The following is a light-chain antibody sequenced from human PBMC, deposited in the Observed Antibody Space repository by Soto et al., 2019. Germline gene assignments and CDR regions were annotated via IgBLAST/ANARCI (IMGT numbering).Light chain of an antibody. Sequence: EIVLTQSTGTLSFAPGERATLSCRASQSVSSSYLAWYQQNPGQAPRLLIYGASSRATGIPDRFSGSGSGTDFTLTISRLEPEDFAVYYCQQYGGSPLTFGGGTKVDIK. CDR1: QSVSSSY. CDR3: QQYGGSPLT. V-gene: IGKV3-20*01. J-gene: IGKJ4*01. CDR2: GAS.